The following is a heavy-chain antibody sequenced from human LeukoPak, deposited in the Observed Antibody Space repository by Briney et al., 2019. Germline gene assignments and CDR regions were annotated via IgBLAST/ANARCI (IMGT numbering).Heavy chain of an antibody. CDR3: AKGITVMMVAPGY. Sequence: GGSLRLSCAASGFTVSSNYMTWVRQAPGKGLEWFSVIYSNNTTFYADSVKGRFTISRDKSKNTLYLQMNSLRAEDTAVYYCAKGITVMMVAPGYWGQGTLVTVSS. V-gene: IGHV3-53*01. CDR2: IYSNNTT. J-gene: IGHJ4*02. CDR1: GFTVSSNY. D-gene: IGHD3-22*01.